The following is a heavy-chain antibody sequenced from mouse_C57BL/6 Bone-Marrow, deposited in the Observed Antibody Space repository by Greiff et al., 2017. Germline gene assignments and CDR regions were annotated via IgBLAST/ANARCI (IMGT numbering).Heavy chain of an antibody. J-gene: IGHJ4*01. CDR3: ARRGYYGDYYYAMDY. Sequence: EVKLQESGGGLVQPGGSLKLSCAASGFTFSDYYMYWVRQTPEKRLEWVAYISNGGGSTYYPDTVKGRFTISRDNAKNTLYLQMSRLKSEDTAMYYCARRGYYGDYYYAMDYWGQGTSVTVSS. CDR2: ISNGGGST. V-gene: IGHV5-12*01. D-gene: IGHD2-13*01. CDR1: GFTFSDYY.